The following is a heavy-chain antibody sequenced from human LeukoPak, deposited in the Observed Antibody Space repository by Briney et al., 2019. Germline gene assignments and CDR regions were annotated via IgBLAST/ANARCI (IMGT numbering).Heavy chain of an antibody. Sequence: ASVKVSCKASGYTFTGYYMHWVRQAPGQGLEWMGWINPNSGGTNYAQKFQGRVTMTRDTSISTAYMELSRLRSDDTAVYYCARDRPNYDYVWGSPLDAFDIWGRGTMVTVSS. CDR1: GYTFTGYY. CDR3: ARDRPNYDYVWGSPLDAFDI. V-gene: IGHV1-2*02. D-gene: IGHD3-16*01. CDR2: INPNSGGT. J-gene: IGHJ3*02.